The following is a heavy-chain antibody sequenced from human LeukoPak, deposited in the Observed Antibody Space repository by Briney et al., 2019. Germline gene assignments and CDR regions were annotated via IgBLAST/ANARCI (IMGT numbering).Heavy chain of an antibody. D-gene: IGHD6-19*01. J-gene: IGHJ6*02. CDR3: TRVMAAKSDPGYSSGWPYGMDV. CDR2: IRSKAYGGTT. V-gene: IGHV3-49*03. Sequence: AGGSLRLSCTASGFTFGDYAMSWFRQAPGKGLEWVGFIRSKAYGGTTEYAASVKGRFTISRDDSKSIAYLQMNSLKTEDTAVYYCTRVMAAKSDPGYSSGWPYGMDVWGQGTTVTVSS. CDR1: GFTFGDYA.